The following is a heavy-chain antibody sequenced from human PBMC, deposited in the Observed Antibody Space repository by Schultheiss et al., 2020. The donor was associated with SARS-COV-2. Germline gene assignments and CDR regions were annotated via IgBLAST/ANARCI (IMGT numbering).Heavy chain of an antibody. CDR2: IYHSGST. CDR3: ARSGWDNDFWSGYHYDAFDI. Sequence: SETLSLTCTVSGGSISSSSYYWGWIRQPPGKGLEWIGEIYHSGSTNYNPSLKSRVTISVDTSKNQFSLKLSSVTAADTAVYYCARSGWDNDFWSGYHYDAFDIWGQGTMVTVSS. V-gene: IGHV4-39*01. D-gene: IGHD3-3*01. CDR1: GGSISSSSYY. J-gene: IGHJ3*02.